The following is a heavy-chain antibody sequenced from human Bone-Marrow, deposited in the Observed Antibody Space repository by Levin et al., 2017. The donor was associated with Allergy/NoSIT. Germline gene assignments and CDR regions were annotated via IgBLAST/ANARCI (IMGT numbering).Heavy chain of an antibody. CDR3: ARGVGSSKKMCYFDY. CDR2: ISPYTGNT. Sequence: GASVKVSCKASGYTYMNYDIAWVRQAPGQGLEWMGWISPYTGNTNYSHKLQGRVTMTTDTSTNTAYMELRSLTSGDTAVYYCARGVGSSKKMCYFDYWGQGTLVTVSS. J-gene: IGHJ4*02. D-gene: IGHD2-15*01. V-gene: IGHV1-18*01. CDR1: GYTYMNYD.